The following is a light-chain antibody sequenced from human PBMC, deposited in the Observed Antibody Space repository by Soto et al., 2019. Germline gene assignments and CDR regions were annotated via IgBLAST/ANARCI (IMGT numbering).Light chain of an antibody. Sequence: IHMTQSPSTASAFVGDTITITCRASQSISTWLAWYQHKPGKAPRLLIFKASILAHGGVPRRFSCSGSGTEFNFSLSSRQTDDVGSYYQREYNESAPLTFGGGTKVQIK. V-gene: IGKV1-5*03. CDR1: QSISTW. CDR2: KAS. CDR3: REYNESAPLT. J-gene: IGKJ4*01.